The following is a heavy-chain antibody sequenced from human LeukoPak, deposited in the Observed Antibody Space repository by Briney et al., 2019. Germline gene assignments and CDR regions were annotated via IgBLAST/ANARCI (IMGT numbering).Heavy chain of an antibody. V-gene: IGHV4-4*08. Sequence: SETLSLTCTVSDGSISSYYWSWIRQPPGKGLEWIGTIYLSGSTYYNPSLKSRVTISVDTSKNQFSLKLSSVTAADTAVYYCARDRGGSSGFYYFDYWGQGTLVTVSS. D-gene: IGHD6-19*01. CDR3: ARDRGGSSGFYYFDY. CDR1: DGSISSYY. J-gene: IGHJ4*02. CDR2: IYLSGST.